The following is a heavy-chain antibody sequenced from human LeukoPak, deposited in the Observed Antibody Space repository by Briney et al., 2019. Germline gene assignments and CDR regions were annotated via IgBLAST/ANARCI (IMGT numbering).Heavy chain of an antibody. D-gene: IGHD2-15*01. J-gene: IGHJ4*02. CDR3: ASPLDCCGASSYFEVGY. CDR1: GFTVSSNY. V-gene: IGHV3-23*01. CDR2: MSVSGGST. Sequence: GGSLRLSCAASGFTVSSNYMSWVRQAPGKGLEWVSAMSVSGGSTYYADSVQGRFTISRDNSKNTLYLQMNSLRVEDTAVYYCASPLDCCGASSYFEVGYWGQGTLVTVSS.